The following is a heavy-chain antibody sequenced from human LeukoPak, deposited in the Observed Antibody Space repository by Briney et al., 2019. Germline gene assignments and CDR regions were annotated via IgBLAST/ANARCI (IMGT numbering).Heavy chain of an antibody. J-gene: IGHJ4*02. CDR1: GGSISSHY. CDR2: IYYSGST. CDR3: ARGGVYDSSGYYEAFDY. V-gene: IGHV4-59*11. D-gene: IGHD3-22*01. Sequence: TLSLTCTVSGGSISSHYWSWIRQPPGKGLEWIGYIYYSGSTDYNPSLKSRVTISVDTSRNQFSLKLSSVTAADTAVYYCARGGVYDSSGYYEAFDYWGQGTLVTVSS.